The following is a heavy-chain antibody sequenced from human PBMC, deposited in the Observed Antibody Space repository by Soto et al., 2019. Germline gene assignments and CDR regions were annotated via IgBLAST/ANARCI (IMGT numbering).Heavy chain of an antibody. CDR1: GGSISSGGYY. CDR2: IYYSGST. V-gene: IGHV4-31*03. D-gene: IGHD4-17*01. CDR3: ARSWRYGDYAEYFQH. J-gene: IGHJ1*01. Sequence: QVQLQESGPGLVKPSQTLSLTCTVSGGSISSGGYYWSWIRQHPGKGLEWIGYIYYSGSTYYNPSLKRRVTISVDTSKNQFSLKLSSVTAADTAVYYCARSWRYGDYAEYFQHWGQGTLVTVSS.